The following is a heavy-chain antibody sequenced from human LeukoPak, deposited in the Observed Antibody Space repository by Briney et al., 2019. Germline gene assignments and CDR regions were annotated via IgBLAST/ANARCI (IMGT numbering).Heavy chain of an antibody. V-gene: IGHV3-23*01. CDR2: ISGDCGST. CDR1: GFTFSSYV. CDR3: AKGGYCSSTSCYVGWFDP. Sequence: PGGSLRLSCAASGFTFSSYVMNWVRQAPGQGLELVSVISGDCGSTYYANPVKGRFTISRDKSKNTLFLQMNSLRAEDTAVYYCAKGGYCSSTSCYVGWFDPWGQGTLVTVSS. D-gene: IGHD2-2*01. J-gene: IGHJ5*02.